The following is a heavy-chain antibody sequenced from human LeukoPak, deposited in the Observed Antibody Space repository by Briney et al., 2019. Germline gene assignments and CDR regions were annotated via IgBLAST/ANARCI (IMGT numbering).Heavy chain of an antibody. J-gene: IGHJ6*03. CDR3: ARGRAAGTSYYYMDV. CDR1: GGSISSYY. Sequence: PSETLSLTCTVSGGSISSYYWSWIRQPPGKGLEWIGYIYYSGSTNYNPSLKSRVTISVDTSKNQFSLKLTSVTAADTAVYYCARGRAAGTSYYYMDVWGKGTTVTVSS. D-gene: IGHD6-13*01. V-gene: IGHV4-59*01. CDR2: IYYSGST.